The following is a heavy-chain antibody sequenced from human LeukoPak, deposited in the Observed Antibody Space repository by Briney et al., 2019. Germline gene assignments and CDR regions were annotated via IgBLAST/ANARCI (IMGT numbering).Heavy chain of an antibody. Sequence: GGSLRLSCAASGLTFSSSGMSWVRQAPGKGLEWVSGISGSGGSTYYADSVKGRFAISRDNSKNTLYLQMNSLRAEDTAVYYCARGPSGYHNTGGQGTLVTVSS. CDR2: ISGSGGST. D-gene: IGHD5-12*01. V-gene: IGHV3-23*01. CDR3: ARGPSGYHNT. CDR1: GLTFSSSG. J-gene: IGHJ4*02.